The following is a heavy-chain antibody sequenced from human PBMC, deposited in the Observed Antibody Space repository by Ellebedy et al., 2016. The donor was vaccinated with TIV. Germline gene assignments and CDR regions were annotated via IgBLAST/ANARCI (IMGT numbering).Heavy chain of an antibody. CDR1: GGSISSYY. CDR2: IYYSGST. V-gene: IGHV4-59*05. CDR3: AGRTRKGSSAWRHFDN. Sequence: SETLSLTCTVSGGSISSYYWSWIRQPPGKGLEWIGSIYYSGSTYYNPSLKSRVTISVDTSKNQLSLKLSSVTAADTAVYYCAGRTRKGSSAWRHFDNWGQGTLVTVSS. D-gene: IGHD6-19*01. J-gene: IGHJ4*02.